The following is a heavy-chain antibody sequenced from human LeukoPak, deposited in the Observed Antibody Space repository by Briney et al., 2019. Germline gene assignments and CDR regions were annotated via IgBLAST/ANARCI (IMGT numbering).Heavy chain of an antibody. CDR3: AKTRPLDSSSWSHGDY. V-gene: IGHV3-53*01. Sequence: GGSLRLSCAASGFSVRSNYMSWVRQAPGKGLEWVSVIYSGGTTYYADSVKGRFTISRDTSKNTLYLQMNSLRAEDTAVYYCAKTRPLDSSSWSHGDYWGQGTLVTVSS. CDR2: IYSGGTT. D-gene: IGHD6-13*01. CDR1: GFSVRSNY. J-gene: IGHJ4*02.